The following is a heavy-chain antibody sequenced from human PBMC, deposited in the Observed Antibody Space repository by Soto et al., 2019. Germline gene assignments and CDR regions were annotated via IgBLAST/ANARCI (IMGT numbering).Heavy chain of an antibody. J-gene: IGHJ6*02. CDR1: GGSISSSSYY. CDR2: IYYSGST. Sequence: SETLSLTCTVSGGSISSSSYYWGWIRQPPGKGLEWIGSIYYSGSTYYNPSLKSRVTISVDTSKNQFSLKLSSVTAADTAAYYCARQEGIAAAGSMDVWGQGTTVTVSS. D-gene: IGHD6-13*01. V-gene: IGHV4-39*01. CDR3: ARQEGIAAAGSMDV.